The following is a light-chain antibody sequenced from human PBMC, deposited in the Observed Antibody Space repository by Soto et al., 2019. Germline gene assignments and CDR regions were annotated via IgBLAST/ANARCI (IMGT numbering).Light chain of an antibody. CDR3: SSYTISSTYV. CDR1: SSDVGGYNY. CDR2: GVS. J-gene: IGLJ1*01. V-gene: IGLV2-14*01. Sequence: QSALTQPASVSGSPGQSITISCTGTSSDVGGYNYVSWYQQHPGKAPTLMIYGVSNRPPGVSNRFSGSKSGNTASLTISGLQAEDEADYYCSSYTISSTYVFGTGTKVTVL.